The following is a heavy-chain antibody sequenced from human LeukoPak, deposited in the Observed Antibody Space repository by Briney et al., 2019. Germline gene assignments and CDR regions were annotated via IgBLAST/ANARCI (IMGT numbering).Heavy chain of an antibody. V-gene: IGHV3-7*01. J-gene: IGHJ3*02. CDR2: INQDGSEK. CDR3: AREGWLRFSDALDI. CDR1: GLTCSRYR. Sequence: GWALRLSCAARGLTCSRYRMNWLRQATGKGLEGVANINQDGSEKYYVDSVKGRFTISRDKAKNSLYLHMNSLRAEDTAVYYCAREGWLRFSDALDIWGQGTMVTVSS. D-gene: IGHD5-12*01.